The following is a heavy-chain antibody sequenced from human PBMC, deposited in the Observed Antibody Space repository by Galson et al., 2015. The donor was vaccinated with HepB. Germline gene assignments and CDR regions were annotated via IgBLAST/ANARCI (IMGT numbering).Heavy chain of an antibody. J-gene: IGHJ4*02. CDR3: VFLRGNDLKPLDY. Sequence: SLRLSCAASGFTFSSYAMSWVRQAPGKGLEWVSAISGSGGSTYYADSVKGRFTISRDNSKNTLYLQMNSLRAEGTAVYYCVFLRGNDLKPLDYWGQGILVTVSS. D-gene: IGHD5-12*01. V-gene: IGHV3-23*01. CDR2: ISGSGGST. CDR1: GFTFSSYA.